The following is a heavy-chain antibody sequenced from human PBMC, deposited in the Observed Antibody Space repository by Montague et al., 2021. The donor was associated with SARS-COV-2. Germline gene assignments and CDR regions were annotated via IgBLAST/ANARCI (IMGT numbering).Heavy chain of an antibody. CDR3: ARGGTERSTTFGVVFFPLLDS. CDR2: IGHTGSF. J-gene: IGHJ4*02. CDR1: GGSLSGHS. D-gene: IGHD3-3*01. V-gene: IGHV4-34*01. Sequence: TLSLTCAVYGGSLSGHSWSWVRQAPEKGLAWIGDIGHTGSFKYNPSLKSRVTMSIDAAKNQFSLRMTSVTAADTSIYYCARGGTERSTTFGVVFFPLLDSWGQGTLVTVSS.